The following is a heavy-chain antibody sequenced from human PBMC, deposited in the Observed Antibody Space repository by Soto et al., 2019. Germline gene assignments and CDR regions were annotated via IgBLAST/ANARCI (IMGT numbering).Heavy chain of an antibody. J-gene: IGHJ4*02. Sequence: QVQLQESGPGLVKPSETLSLTCTVSGGSISSYYWSWIRQPPGKGLEWIGYIYYSGGTNNNPSLKSRVTISVDTSKNQFSLKLSSVTAADTAVYYCARRFSGGYFDYWGQGTLVTVSS. D-gene: IGHD1-26*01. V-gene: IGHV4-59*01. CDR1: GGSISSYY. CDR3: ARRFSGGYFDY. CDR2: IYYSGGT.